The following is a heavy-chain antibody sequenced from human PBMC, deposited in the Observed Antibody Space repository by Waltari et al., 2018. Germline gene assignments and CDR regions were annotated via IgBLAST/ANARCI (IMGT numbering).Heavy chain of an antibody. CDR2: INHRGNT. CDR3: ARLDLATIDFYYYYYMDV. J-gene: IGHJ6*03. V-gene: IGHV4-34*02. CDR1: GGSFSDYY. Sequence: QVQLQQWGAGLLKPSETLALTCAVYGGSFSDYYWCWIRKLPGKGLEWIGEINHRGNTYYNPSLKRRVTISGDTSENQFSLKLSSVTAADTAVYYCARLDLATIDFYYYYYMDVWGKGTTVTISS.